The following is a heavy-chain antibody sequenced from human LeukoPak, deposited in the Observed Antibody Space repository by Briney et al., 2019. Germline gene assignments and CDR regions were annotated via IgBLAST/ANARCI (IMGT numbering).Heavy chain of an antibody. V-gene: IGHV3-43*01. Sequence: GGSLRLSCAASGFTFDAYTMHWVRQAPGKGLEWVSLISWDGRRTNYADSVKGRFTISRDNSKNSVYLQMNSLGTEDTALYYCARALAAHYYDSSGFPPYFDYWGQGTLVTVSS. CDR1: GFTFDAYT. D-gene: IGHD3-22*01. CDR2: ISWDGRRT. J-gene: IGHJ4*02. CDR3: ARALAAHYYDSSGFPPYFDY.